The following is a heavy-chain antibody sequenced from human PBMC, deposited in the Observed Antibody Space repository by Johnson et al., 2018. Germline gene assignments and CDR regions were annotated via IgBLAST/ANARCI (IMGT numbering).Heavy chain of an antibody. CDR3: ARGNYGLDV. CDR1: GFTFSDYN. CDR2: IRSSSTYI. V-gene: IGHV3-21*01. Sequence: VQLVQSGGGLVKPGGSLRLSCAASGFTFSDYNMYWVRQAPGKGLEGVSLIRSSSTYIYYADAVKGRFTISRDNANNLLDLQMNSLIAEDTDGYYCARGNYGLDVWGRGTTVTVSS. J-gene: IGHJ6*02.